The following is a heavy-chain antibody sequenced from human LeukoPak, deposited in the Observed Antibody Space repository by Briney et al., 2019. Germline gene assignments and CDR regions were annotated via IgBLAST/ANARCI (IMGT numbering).Heavy chain of an antibody. CDR1: GYTFTSYG. CDR2: ISAYNGNT. CDR3: ARDGGAWLLLPFDY. V-gene: IGHV1-18*01. J-gene: IGHJ4*02. Sequence: ASVKVSCKASGYTFTSYGISWVRQALGQGLEWMGWISAYNGNTNYAQKLQGRVTMTTDTSTSTAYMELRSLRSDDTAVYYCARDGGAWLLLPFDYWGQGTLVTVSS. D-gene: IGHD3-22*01.